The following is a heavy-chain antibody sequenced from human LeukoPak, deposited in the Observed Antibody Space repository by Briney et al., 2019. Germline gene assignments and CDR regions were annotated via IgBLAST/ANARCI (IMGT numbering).Heavy chain of an antibody. CDR2: INPNSGGT. D-gene: IGHD3-3*01. Sequence: GASVKVSCKASGYTFTGYYMHRVRQAPGQGLEWMGWINPNSGGTNYAQKFQGRVTMTRDTSISTAYMELSRLRSDDTAVYYCARSVWSGYYTGGSPFDYWGQGTLVTVSS. V-gene: IGHV1-2*02. CDR3: ARSVWSGYYTGGSPFDY. J-gene: IGHJ4*02. CDR1: GYTFTGYY.